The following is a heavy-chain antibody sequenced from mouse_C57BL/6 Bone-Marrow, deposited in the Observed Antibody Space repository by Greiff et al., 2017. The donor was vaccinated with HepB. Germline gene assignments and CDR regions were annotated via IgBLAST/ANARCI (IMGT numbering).Heavy chain of an antibody. Sequence: EVNLVESGGGLVQSGRSLRLSCATSGFTFSDFYMEWVRHAPGKGLEWIAASRNKANDYTTEYSASVKGRFIVSRDTSQSILYLQMNALRAEDTAIYYGARGYDYDAMDYWGQGTSVTVSS. CDR1: GFTFSDFY. CDR2: SRNKANDYTT. CDR3: ARGYDYDAMDY. V-gene: IGHV7-1*01. J-gene: IGHJ4*01.